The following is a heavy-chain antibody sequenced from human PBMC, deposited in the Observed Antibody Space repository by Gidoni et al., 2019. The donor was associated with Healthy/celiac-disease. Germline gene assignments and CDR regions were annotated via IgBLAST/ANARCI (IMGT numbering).Heavy chain of an antibody. Sequence: QVQLVESGGGVVQPGRSRRLSCAASGVTFSKYAMHWVRQAPGKGLGWVAVISYDGSNKYYEDSVKGRFTISRDNSKNTLYLQMNSLRAEDTAVYYCARDRESSGCDYWGQGTLVTVSS. D-gene: IGHD6-19*01. CDR3: ARDRESSGCDY. CDR1: GVTFSKYA. V-gene: IGHV3-30*04. CDR2: ISYDGSNK. J-gene: IGHJ4*02.